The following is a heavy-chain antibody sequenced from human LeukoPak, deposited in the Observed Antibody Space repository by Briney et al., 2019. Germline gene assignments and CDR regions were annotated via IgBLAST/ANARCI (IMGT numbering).Heavy chain of an antibody. V-gene: IGHV4-59*08. CDR2: IYYSGST. D-gene: IGHD3-22*01. J-gene: IGHJ4*02. Sequence: SETLSLTCTVSGGSINSYYWSWIRQPPGKALEWIGYIYYSGSTNYNPSLKSRVTISVDTSKNQFSLKLSSVTAADTAVYYCARHTSSGYYYFDYWGQGTLVTVSS. CDR1: GGSINSYY. CDR3: ARHTSSGYYYFDY.